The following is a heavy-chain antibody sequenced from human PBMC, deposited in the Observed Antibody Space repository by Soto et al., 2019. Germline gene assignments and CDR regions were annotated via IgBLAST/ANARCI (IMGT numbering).Heavy chain of an antibody. CDR3: ARGVFGVVTWFDP. V-gene: IGHV1-69*01. D-gene: IGHD3-3*01. J-gene: IGHJ5*02. Sequence: SVTVSCKASGVSLISSASSWVRQAPGQGLEWMGGIIPIFGTANYAQKFQGRVTITADESTSTAYMELSSLRSEDTAGYYCARGVFGVVTWFDPWCQGTLVNVSS. CDR2: IIPIFGTA. CDR1: GVSLISSA.